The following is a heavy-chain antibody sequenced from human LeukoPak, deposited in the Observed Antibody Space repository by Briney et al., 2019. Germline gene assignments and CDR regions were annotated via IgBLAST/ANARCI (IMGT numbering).Heavy chain of an antibody. J-gene: IGHJ3*02. Sequence: PSETLSLACAVYDGSFSGYYWSWIRQPPGKGLEWIGEINHSGSTNYNPSLKSRVTISVDTSKNQFSLKLSSVTAADTAVYYCARLLAYCGGDCYSPAFDIWGQGTMVTVSS. CDR1: DGSFSGYY. D-gene: IGHD2-21*02. CDR3: ARLLAYCGGDCYSPAFDI. V-gene: IGHV4-34*01. CDR2: INHSGST.